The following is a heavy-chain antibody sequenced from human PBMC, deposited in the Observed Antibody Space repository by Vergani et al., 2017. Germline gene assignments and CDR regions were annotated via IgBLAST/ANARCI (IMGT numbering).Heavy chain of an antibody. V-gene: IGHV1-69*01. Sequence: QVQLVQSGAEVKKPGSSVKVSCKASGGTFSSYAISWVRQAPGQGLEWMGGIIPIFGTANYAQKFQGRVTMTADESTSTAYMELNSLRSEDTAVYYCASCLQQDSGYFDRDAFDIWGQGTMVTVSS. CDR1: GGTFSSYA. D-gene: IGHD6-25*01. J-gene: IGHJ3*02. CDR2: IIPIFGTA. CDR3: ASCLQQDSGYFDRDAFDI.